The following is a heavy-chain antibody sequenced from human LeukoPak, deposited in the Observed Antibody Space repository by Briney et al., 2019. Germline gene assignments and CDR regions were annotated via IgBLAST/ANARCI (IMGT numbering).Heavy chain of an antibody. D-gene: IGHD3-22*01. Sequence: PSETLSLTCTVSGGSISSSSYYWVWIRQPPGKGLEWIGSIYYSGSTYYTPSLKSRVTISVDTSKNQFSLKLTSVTAADTAVYYCARAMIVSTSVAWFDPWGQGTLVTVSS. CDR2: IYYSGST. V-gene: IGHV4-39*07. CDR1: GGSISSSSYY. CDR3: ARAMIVSTSVAWFDP. J-gene: IGHJ5*02.